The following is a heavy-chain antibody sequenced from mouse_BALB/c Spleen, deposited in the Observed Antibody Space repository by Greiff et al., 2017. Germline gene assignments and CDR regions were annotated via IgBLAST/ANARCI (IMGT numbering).Heavy chain of an antibody. Sequence: VQLQQSGAGLVRPGSSVKLSCKASGYAFSSYWMNWVKQRPGQGLEWVGQIYPGDGDTNYNGKFKGKATLTADKSPSTAYMQLSSLTSEDSTVYFCARSQYIYDAFDYWGQGTTLTVSS. CDR1: GYAFSSYW. V-gene: IGHV1-80*01. D-gene: IGHD1-3*01. CDR3: ARSQYIYDAFDY. J-gene: IGHJ2*01. CDR2: IYPGDGDT.